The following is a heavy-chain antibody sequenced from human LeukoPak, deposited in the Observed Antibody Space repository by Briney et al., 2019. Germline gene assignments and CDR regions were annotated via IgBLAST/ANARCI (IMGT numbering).Heavy chain of an antibody. CDR2: ISSSGSTI. CDR3: ARDGYSYGLSLHYYYGMDV. V-gene: IGHV3-11*04. Sequence: GGSLRLSCAASGFTFSDYYMSWIRQAPGKGLEWVSYISSSGSTIYYADSVKGRFTISRDNAKNSLYLQMNSLRAEDTAVYCCARDGYSYGLSLHYYYGMDVWGKGTTVTVSS. D-gene: IGHD5-18*01. CDR1: GFTFSDYY. J-gene: IGHJ6*04.